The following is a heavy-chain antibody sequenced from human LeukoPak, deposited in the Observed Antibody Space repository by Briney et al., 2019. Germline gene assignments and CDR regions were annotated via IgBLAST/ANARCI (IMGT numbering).Heavy chain of an antibody. CDR1: GGSISSYY. CDR2: IYYSGST. Sequence: SETLSLTCTVSGGSISSYYWSWIRQPPGKGLEWIGYIYYSGSTNYNPSLKSRVTISVDTSKNQFSLKLSSVTAADTAVYYCARDIWFDPWGQGTLATVSS. J-gene: IGHJ5*02. CDR3: ARDIWFDP. V-gene: IGHV4-59*01.